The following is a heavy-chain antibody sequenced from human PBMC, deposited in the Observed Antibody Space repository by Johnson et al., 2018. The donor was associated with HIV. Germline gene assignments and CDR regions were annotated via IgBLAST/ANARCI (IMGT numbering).Heavy chain of an antibody. J-gene: IGHJ3*01. V-gene: IGHV3-66*01. CDR1: GLTVSTND. CDR3: AKTRMGGILDAFDL. Sequence: EVQLVESGGGLVQPGGSLRLSCAASGLTVSTNDINWVRQAPGKGLEWVAIIYSGDSTYYADSLEGRFTISRDKSKNTLDLQMNSLTIEDTAVFYCAKTRMGGILDAFDLWGQGTMVIVS. D-gene: IGHD3-10*01. CDR2: IYSGDST.